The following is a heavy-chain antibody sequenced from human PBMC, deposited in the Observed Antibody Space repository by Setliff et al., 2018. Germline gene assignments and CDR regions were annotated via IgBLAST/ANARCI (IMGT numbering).Heavy chain of an antibody. CDR1: GGSLNSGSYY. V-gene: IGHV4-61*02. CDR2: LHTSGST. D-gene: IGHD1-26*01. CDR3: ARDNTILGATDH. Sequence: TLSLTCAVSGGSLNSGSYYWSWIRQSTERGLEWLGRLHTSGSTTYNPALNSRVTISVDTSTNQFSLRLTSLTAADTAVYFCARDNTILGATDHWGHGTLVTVSS. J-gene: IGHJ5*02.